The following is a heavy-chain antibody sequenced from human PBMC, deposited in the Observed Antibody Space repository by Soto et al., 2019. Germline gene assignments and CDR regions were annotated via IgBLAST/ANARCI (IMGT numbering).Heavy chain of an antibody. CDR1: GFTFSSYA. Sequence: EVQLLESGGGLVQPGGSLRLSCAASGFTFSSYAMSWVRQAPGKGLEWVSAISGSGGSTYYADSVKGRFTISRDNSKNTLYLQMNSLRAEVTAVYYCAKDRYLTHGVDYWGQGTLVTVSS. CDR3: AKDRYLTHGVDY. J-gene: IGHJ4*02. CDR2: ISGSGGST. V-gene: IGHV3-23*01. D-gene: IGHD3-16*02.